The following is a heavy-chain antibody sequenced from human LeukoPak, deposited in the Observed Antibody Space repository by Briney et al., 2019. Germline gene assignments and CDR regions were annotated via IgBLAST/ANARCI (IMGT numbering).Heavy chain of an antibody. CDR2: IYYSGST. V-gene: IGHV4-59*08. J-gene: IGHJ4*02. CDR1: GGSISSYC. CDR3: ARHAQDYYDILTGYLDY. D-gene: IGHD3-9*01. Sequence: SETLSLTCTVSGGSISSYCWSWIRQPPGKGLEWIGYIYYSGSTNYNPSLKSRVTISVDTSKNQFSLKLSSVTAADTAVYYCARHAQDYYDILTGYLDYWGQGTLVTVSS.